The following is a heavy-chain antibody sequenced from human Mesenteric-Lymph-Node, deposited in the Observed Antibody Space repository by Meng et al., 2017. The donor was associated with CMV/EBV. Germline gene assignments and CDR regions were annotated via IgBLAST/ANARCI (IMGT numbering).Heavy chain of an antibody. J-gene: IGHJ5*02. V-gene: IGHV4-4*02. CDR1: GGSVSSTNL. CDR3: AYHNWFDP. CDR2: VYHTGDT. Sequence: LSLLCVVSGGSVSSTNLGSWVRQPPGKGLEWIGDVYHTGDTNYNPSLKSRVTISVDKSKNHFSLKLTSVTAADTAVYYCAYHNWFDPWGQGTLVTVSS.